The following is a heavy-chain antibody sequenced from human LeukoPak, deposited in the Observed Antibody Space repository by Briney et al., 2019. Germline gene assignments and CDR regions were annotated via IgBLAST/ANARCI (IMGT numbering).Heavy chain of an antibody. Sequence: GGSLRLSCAASGFIFSNYWMHWVRQAPGKGLLCVSRINPDGSSTTYAESVKGRFTMSRDNAKNTLYLQMDSLRAEDTAVYYCTRESTFCASTSCYRPEDYWGQGTLVTVSS. D-gene: IGHD2-2*01. CDR2: INPDGSST. J-gene: IGHJ4*02. V-gene: IGHV3-74*01. CDR3: TRESTFCASTSCYRPEDY. CDR1: GFIFSNYW.